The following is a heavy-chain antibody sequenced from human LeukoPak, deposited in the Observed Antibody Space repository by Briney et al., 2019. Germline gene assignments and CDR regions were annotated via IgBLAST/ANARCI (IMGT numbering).Heavy chain of an antibody. J-gene: IGHJ4*02. CDR3: VRVDNGGNYFDY. V-gene: IGHV1-46*01. Sequence: GASVKVSCKASGYTFTSYYMHWVRQAPGQGLEWMGIINPSGGSTSYAQKFQGRVTMTRDMSTSTVYMELSSLRSEDTAVYYCVRVDNGGNYFDYWGQGTLVTVSS. CDR2: INPSGGST. D-gene: IGHD4-23*01. CDR1: GYTFTSYY.